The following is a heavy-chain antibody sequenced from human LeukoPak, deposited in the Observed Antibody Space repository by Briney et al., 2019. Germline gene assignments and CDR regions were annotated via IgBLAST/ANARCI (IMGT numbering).Heavy chain of an antibody. J-gene: IGHJ5*02. CDR1: GFTFNNFA. V-gene: IGHV3-23*01. D-gene: IGHD4-17*01. CDR3: ARDIPYGDYVFEP. Sequence: GGSLRLSCAASGFTFNNFAMSWVRQAPGKGLEWVSAISGSGGSTYYADSVKGRFTISRDNAKNTLYLQMNSLRDEDTAVYFCARDIPYGDYVFEPWGQGTLVTVSS. CDR2: ISGSGGST.